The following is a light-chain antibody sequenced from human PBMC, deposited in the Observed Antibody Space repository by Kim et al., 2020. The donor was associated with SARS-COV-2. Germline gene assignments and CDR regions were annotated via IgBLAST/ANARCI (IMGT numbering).Light chain of an antibody. CDR2: AAS. J-gene: IGKJ2*03. V-gene: IGKV3-20*01. Sequence: EIVLTQSPGTLSLSPGERVTLSCRASQSVSSNYLAWYQQRPGQAPRLLIVAASTRATGIPDRFSGSGSGTDFTLTISRLEPEDFAVYFCQQYVSSRYSFGQGTKLEI. CDR3: QQYVSSRYS. CDR1: QSVSSNY.